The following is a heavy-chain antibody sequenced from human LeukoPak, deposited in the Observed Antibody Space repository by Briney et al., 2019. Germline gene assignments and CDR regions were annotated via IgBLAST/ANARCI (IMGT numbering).Heavy chain of an antibody. CDR2: ISYDGSNK. Sequence: GGSLRLSCAASGFTFSSYAMHWVRQAPGKGLEWVAVISYDGSNKYYADSVKGRFTISRDNSKNTLYLQMNSLRAEDTAVYYCARGVLGYCSSTSCQERDYYMDVCGKGTTVTVSS. CDR1: GFTFSSYA. D-gene: IGHD2-2*01. J-gene: IGHJ6*03. CDR3: ARGVLGYCSSTSCQERDYYMDV. V-gene: IGHV3-30*04.